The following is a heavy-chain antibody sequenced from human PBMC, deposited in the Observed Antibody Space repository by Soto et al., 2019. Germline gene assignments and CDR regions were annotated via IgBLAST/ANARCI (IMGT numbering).Heavy chain of an antibody. V-gene: IGHV4-30-4*01. CDR1: GGSISTVDYF. D-gene: IGHD2-15*01. Sequence: SETLSLTCPVSGGSISTVDYFWAWIRQPPGQALEYIGYIYKSTTTYYNPSFESRVAISLDTSKSQFSLTVTSVTAADTAVYFCARGRYCLTGRCFPNWFDSWGQGTLVTVSS. CDR2: IYKSTTT. CDR3: ARGRYCLTGRCFPNWFDS. J-gene: IGHJ5*01.